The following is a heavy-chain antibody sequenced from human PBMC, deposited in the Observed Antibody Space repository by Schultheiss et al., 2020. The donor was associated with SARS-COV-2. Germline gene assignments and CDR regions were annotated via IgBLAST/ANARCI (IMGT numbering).Heavy chain of an antibody. CDR3: AATTVTVTRYYYGMDV. Sequence: GESLKISCAASGFTFSSYWMSWVRQAPGKGLEWVAVISYDGSNKYYADSVKGRFTISRDNAKNSLFLQVNSLRAEDTAVYYCAATTVTVTRYYYGMDVWGQGTTVTVSS. CDR1: GFTFSSYW. D-gene: IGHD4-17*01. V-gene: IGHV3-30-3*01. J-gene: IGHJ6*02. CDR2: ISYDGSNK.